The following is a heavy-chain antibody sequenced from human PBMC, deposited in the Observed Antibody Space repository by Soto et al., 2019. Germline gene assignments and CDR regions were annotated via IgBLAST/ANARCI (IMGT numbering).Heavy chain of an antibody. Sequence: SGPTLVNPTQTLTLTCTFSGFSLSTSGMCVSWIRQPPGKALEWLARIDWDDDKYYSTSLKTRLTISKDTSKNQVVLTMTNMEPVDTATYYCARIRIAVAGTRYFDYWGQGTLVTVSS. CDR3: ARIRIAVAGTRYFDY. D-gene: IGHD6-19*01. V-gene: IGHV2-70*11. J-gene: IGHJ4*02. CDR1: GFSLSTSGMC. CDR2: IDWDDDK.